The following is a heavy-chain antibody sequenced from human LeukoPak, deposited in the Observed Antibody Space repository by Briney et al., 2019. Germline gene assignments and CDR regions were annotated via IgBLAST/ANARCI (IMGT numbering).Heavy chain of an antibody. CDR1: GFTFSSHA. Sequence: GGSLRLSCAASGFTFSSHAMSWVRQAPGKGLEWVSAISGSGGSTYYADSVKGRFTISRDNSKNTLYLQMNSLRAEDTAVYYCAKGPDPRVDTAMGYYFDYWGQGTLVTVSS. V-gene: IGHV3-23*01. J-gene: IGHJ4*02. D-gene: IGHD5-18*01. CDR2: ISGSGGST. CDR3: AKGPDPRVDTAMGYYFDY.